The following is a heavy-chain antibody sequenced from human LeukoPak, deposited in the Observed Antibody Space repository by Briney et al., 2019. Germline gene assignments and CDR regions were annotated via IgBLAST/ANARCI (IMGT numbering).Heavy chain of an antibody. CDR3: AKDSPALIVVDNDGFEI. V-gene: IGHV3-23*01. D-gene: IGHD3-22*01. Sequence: SGGSLRLSCAASGFTFSTYAMSWVRQAPGKGLEWVSGISDTGGSRYYVDSVKGRFTISRDNSNNMLYLQMHSLRAEDTAIYYCAKDSPALIVVDNDGFEIWGQGTMVTVSS. CDR1: GFTFSTYA. CDR2: ISDTGGSR. J-gene: IGHJ3*02.